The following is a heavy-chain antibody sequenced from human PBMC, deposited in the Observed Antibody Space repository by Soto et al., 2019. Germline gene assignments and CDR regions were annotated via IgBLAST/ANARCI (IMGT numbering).Heavy chain of an antibody. D-gene: IGHD2-8*01. CDR3: ARYNSYAIDY. Sequence: SETLSLTCTVSGGSISSGGYYWSWIRQHPGKGLEWIGYIYYSGSTYYNPSLKSRVTISVDTSKNQFSLKMTSVTAADRAMYFCARYNSYAIDYWGRGTLVTVSS. V-gene: IGHV4-31*03. CDR1: GGSISSGGYY. CDR2: IYYSGST. J-gene: IGHJ4*02.